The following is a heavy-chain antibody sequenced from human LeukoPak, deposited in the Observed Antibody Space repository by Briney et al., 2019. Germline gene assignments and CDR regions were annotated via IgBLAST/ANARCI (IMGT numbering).Heavy chain of an antibody. CDR3: APFQDILTGYYLLAY. V-gene: IGHV3-21*01. CDR2: IGSSSSYI. Sequence: GGSLRLSCAASGFTFSSYSMIWVRQAPGKGLEWVSSIGSSSSYIYYVDSVKGLFTISRDNAKNSLYLKMTSLRAEDTDVYYCAPFQDILTGYYLLAYWGQGTLVTVSS. D-gene: IGHD3-9*01. CDR1: GFTFSSYS. J-gene: IGHJ4*02.